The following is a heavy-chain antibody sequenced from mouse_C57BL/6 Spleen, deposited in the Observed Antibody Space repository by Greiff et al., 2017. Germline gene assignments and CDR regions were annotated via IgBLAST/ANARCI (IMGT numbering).Heavy chain of an antibody. CDR3: ARAHSSYWYFDV. Sequence: QVQLQQPGAELVKPGASVKLSCKASGYTFTSYWMHWVKQRPGRGLEWIGRINPNSGGTKYNEKFKSKATLTVDKPSSTAYMQLSSLTSEDDAVYYCARAHSSYWYFDVWGTATTVTVSS. J-gene: IGHJ1*03. V-gene: IGHV1-72*01. CDR1: GYTFTSYW. D-gene: IGHD1-1*01. CDR2: INPNSGGT.